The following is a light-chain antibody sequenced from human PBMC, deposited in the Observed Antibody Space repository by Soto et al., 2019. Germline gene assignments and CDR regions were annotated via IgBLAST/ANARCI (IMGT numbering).Light chain of an antibody. CDR1: QSLVYSDGNAY. CDR2: KAS. Sequence: DVVMTQSPLSLPVTLGQPASISCRSSQSLVYSDGNAYFNWFQQRPGQSPRRLMYKASNRDSGVXDXXSGSGSGTYFTLPINRVEAEDVGIYYCLQGTHWPPTFGRGTRVEIK. J-gene: IGKJ1*01. V-gene: IGKV2-30*01. CDR3: LQGTHWPPT.